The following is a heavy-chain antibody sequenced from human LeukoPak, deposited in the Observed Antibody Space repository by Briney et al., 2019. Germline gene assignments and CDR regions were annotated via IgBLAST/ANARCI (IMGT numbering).Heavy chain of an antibody. D-gene: IGHD3-22*01. CDR2: VTGSDDRT. Sequence: GGXLRLSCAASGFTFSSAAMTWVRQAPGKGLEWVSTVTGSDDRTYYADSVKGRFTIYRDYSKNTLHLQMNSLRVEDTAIYYCAKGPHVGSGYHPDYWGQGNLVTVSS. CDR3: AKGPHVGSGYHPDY. CDR1: GFTFSSAA. J-gene: IGHJ4*02. V-gene: IGHV3-23*01.